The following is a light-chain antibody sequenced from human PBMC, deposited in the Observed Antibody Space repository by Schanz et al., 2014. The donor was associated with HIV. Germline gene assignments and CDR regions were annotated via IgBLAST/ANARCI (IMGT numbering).Light chain of an antibody. CDR3: SSYTTSSTLGV. CDR1: SSDVGGYAS. CDR2: DVV. Sequence: QSVLTQPRSVSGSSGQSVTIACTGTSSDVGGYASPPWYQQHPGKAPKVIIYDVVKRPSGVPDRFSGSKSGNTASLTISGLQAEDEADYYCSSYTTSSTLGVFGGGTKLTVL. J-gene: IGLJ3*02. V-gene: IGLV2-11*01.